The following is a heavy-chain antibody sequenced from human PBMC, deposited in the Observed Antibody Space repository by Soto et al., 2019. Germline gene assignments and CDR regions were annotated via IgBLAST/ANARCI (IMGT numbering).Heavy chain of an antibody. CDR3: ARDGDYYGSGSVYYFDY. Sequence: QVQLQESGPGLVKPSQTLSLTCTVSGGSISSGDYYWSWIRQPPGEGLEWIGYIHYSGGAYHNPGFRSRVTISVDTSKHQLSLRLSSVTAADTAVYYCARDGDYYGSGSVYYFDYWGQGTLVTVSS. V-gene: IGHV4-30-4*01. D-gene: IGHD3-10*01. CDR1: GGSISSGDYY. CDR2: IHYSGGA. J-gene: IGHJ4*02.